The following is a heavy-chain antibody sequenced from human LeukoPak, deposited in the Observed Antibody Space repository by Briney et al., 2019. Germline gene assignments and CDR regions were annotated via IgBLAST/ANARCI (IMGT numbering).Heavy chain of an antibody. Sequence: SGTLSLTCAVSGGSISSSNWWGWVRQPPGKGLEWIGEIYHSGSTNYNPSLKSRVTISVDKSKNQFSLKLSSVTAADTAVYYCARVIAVAGYGMDVWGQGTTVTVSS. CDR3: ARVIAVAGYGMDV. J-gene: IGHJ6*02. CDR2: IYHSGST. D-gene: IGHD6-19*01. V-gene: IGHV4-4*02. CDR1: GGSISSSNW.